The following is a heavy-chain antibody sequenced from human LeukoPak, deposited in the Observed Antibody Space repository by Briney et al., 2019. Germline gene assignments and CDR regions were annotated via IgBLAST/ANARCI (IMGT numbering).Heavy chain of an antibody. CDR1: GYTFTSYD. J-gene: IGHJ5*02. Sequence: ASVKVSCKASGYTFTSYDINWVRQATGQGLEWMGWMNPSSGNTGYAQKFQGRVTMTRDTSISTAYMELSRLRSDDTAVYYCARAEVCGGDCYLSWFDPWGQGTLVTVSS. D-gene: IGHD2-21*02. CDR3: ARAEVCGGDCYLSWFDP. V-gene: IGHV1-8*01. CDR2: MNPSSGNT.